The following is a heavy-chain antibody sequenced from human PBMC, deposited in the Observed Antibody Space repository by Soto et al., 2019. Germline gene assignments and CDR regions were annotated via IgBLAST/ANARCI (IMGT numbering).Heavy chain of an antibody. D-gene: IGHD3-3*01. CDR3: AKPLWYYGEGPTRGMDV. V-gene: IGHV3-23*01. J-gene: IGHJ6*02. CDR2: ISGSGGST. Sequence: GGSLRLSCAASGFTFSTYAMSWVRQAPGKGLEWVSGISGSGGSTYYADSVKGRFTISRHNSKNTLFLQMNSLRVEDTAVYYCAKPLWYYGEGPTRGMDVWGQGTTVTVSS. CDR1: GFTFSTYA.